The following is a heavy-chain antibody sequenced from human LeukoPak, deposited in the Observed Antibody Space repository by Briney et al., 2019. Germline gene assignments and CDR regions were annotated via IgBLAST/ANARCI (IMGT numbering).Heavy chain of an antibody. CDR1: GYNFAGYY. D-gene: IGHD3-3*01. Sequence: ASVKVSCKGSGYNFAGYYIHWVRQAPGQGLEWMGRINPRDGETSFAQKFQGRVSMTRDTSVSSAYMELSGLRSDDTAVYYCARAWELRFHQGGLDYWGQGTLVTVSS. CDR2: INPRDGET. V-gene: IGHV1-2*06. J-gene: IGHJ4*02. CDR3: ARAWELRFHQGGLDY.